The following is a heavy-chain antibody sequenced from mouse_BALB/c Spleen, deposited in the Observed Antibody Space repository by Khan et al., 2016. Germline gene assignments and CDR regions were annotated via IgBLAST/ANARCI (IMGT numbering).Heavy chain of an antibody. V-gene: IGHV2-5*01. D-gene: IGHD2-3*01. CDR1: GFSLTSYG. J-gene: IGHJ4*01. CDR2: IWRGGST. CDR3: AKNNGYYVGSYYYAMDY. Sequence: QVQLKQSGPGLVQPSQSLSITCTVSGFSLTSYGVHWVRQSPGKGLEWLGVIWRGGSTDYNAAFMSRLSITKDNSKSQVFFKMNSLQADDTAICYCAKNNGYYVGSYYYAMDYCGQGTSVPVSS.